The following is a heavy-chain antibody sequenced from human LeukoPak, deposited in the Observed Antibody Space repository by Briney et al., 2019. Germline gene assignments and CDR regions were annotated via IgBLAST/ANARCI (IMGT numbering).Heavy chain of an antibody. Sequence: ASVKVSCKASGYTFTGYYMHWVRQAPGQGLEWMGWINPNSGGTNYAQKFQGRVTMTRDTSISTAYVELSRLRSDDTAVYYCARDHYDFWSGYHAQNLYYFDYWGQGTLVTVSS. J-gene: IGHJ4*02. CDR2: INPNSGGT. V-gene: IGHV1-2*02. CDR1: GYTFTGYY. D-gene: IGHD3-3*01. CDR3: ARDHYDFWSGYHAQNLYYFDY.